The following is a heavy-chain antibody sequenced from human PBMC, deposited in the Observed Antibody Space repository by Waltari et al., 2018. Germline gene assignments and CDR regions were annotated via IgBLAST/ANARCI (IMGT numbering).Heavy chain of an antibody. V-gene: IGHV3-23*01. D-gene: IGHD3-10*01. CDR1: GFTFSSYA. J-gene: IGHJ4*02. Sequence: EVQLLESGGDLVQPGGSLRLSCAASGFTFSSYAMSWVRQAPGKGLEWVSAISGSGGSTYYADSVKGRFTISRDNSKNTLYLQMNSLRAEDTAVYYCARGGSGSYYRDYFDYWGQGTLVTVSS. CDR2: ISGSGGST. CDR3: ARGGSGSYYRDYFDY.